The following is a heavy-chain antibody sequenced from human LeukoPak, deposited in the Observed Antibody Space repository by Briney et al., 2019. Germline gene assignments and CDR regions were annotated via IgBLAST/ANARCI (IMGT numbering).Heavy chain of an antibody. CDR3: ARDRDIVVVTIFDY. CDR1: GGSFSGYY. D-gene: IGHD2-21*02. J-gene: IGHJ4*02. V-gene: IGHV4-34*01. CDR2: INHSGST. Sequence: SETLSLTCAVYGGSFSGYYWSWIRQPPGKGLEWIGEINHSGSTNYNPSLKSRVTISVDTSKNQFSLKLSSVTAADTAVYYCARDRDIVVVTIFDYWGQGTLVTVSS.